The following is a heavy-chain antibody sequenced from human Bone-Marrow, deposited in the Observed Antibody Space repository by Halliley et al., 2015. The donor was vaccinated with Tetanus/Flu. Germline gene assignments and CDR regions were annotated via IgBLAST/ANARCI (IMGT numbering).Heavy chain of an antibody. CDR2: IDTGSSTR. J-gene: IGHJ4*02. Sequence: GKGLEWVSFIDTGSSTRSYANSVTGRFTISRDNAKNSLYLQMDRLRDGDTAVYYCARALGYSDYWGQGTLVTVSS. V-gene: IGHV3-48*02. D-gene: IGHD2-15*01. CDR3: ARALGYSDY.